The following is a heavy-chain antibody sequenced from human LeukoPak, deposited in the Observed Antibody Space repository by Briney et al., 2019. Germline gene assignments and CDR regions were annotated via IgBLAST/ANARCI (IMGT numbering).Heavy chain of an antibody. V-gene: IGHV3-72*01. D-gene: IGHD1-1*01. CDR3: ARGYNSFDS. CDR1: GGSISSSSYY. J-gene: IGHJ4*02. Sequence: PSETLSLTCTVSGGSISSSSYYWGWIRQPPGKGLEWVGRTRNKANSYTTVYAASVKGRFTISRDESENSLLLQMNSLKTEDTAVYYCARGYNSFDSWGQGTLVTVSS. CDR2: TRNKANSYTT.